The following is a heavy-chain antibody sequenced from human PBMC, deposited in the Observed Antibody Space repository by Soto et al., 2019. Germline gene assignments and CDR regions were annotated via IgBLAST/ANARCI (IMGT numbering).Heavy chain of an antibody. CDR1: GFTFSNLG. CDR2: IWFDGSNQ. D-gene: IGHD3-16*01. Sequence: GGSLRLSCAASGFTFSNLGMHWVRQAPGKGLEWVAVIWFDGSNQYYADSVKGRFTISRDNSKNTPYLQMNNLRAEDTAVYYCARPRGGQPGPFDDWGQGTLVTVPQ. V-gene: IGHV3-33*01. CDR3: ARPRGGQPGPFDD. J-gene: IGHJ4*02.